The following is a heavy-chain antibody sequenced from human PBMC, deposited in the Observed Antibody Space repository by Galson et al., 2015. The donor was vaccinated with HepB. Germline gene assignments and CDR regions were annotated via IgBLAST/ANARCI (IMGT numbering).Heavy chain of an antibody. CDR1: GFTFSAYW. V-gene: IGHV3-74*03. CDR3: AKAPSYQLPRFDP. CDR2: IGNDGTNI. Sequence: SLRLSCAASGFTFSAYWMDWVRQTPGKGLVWISRIGNDGTNILYADSVKGRFTISRDNSKNTLYLQMNSLRAEDTAVYYCAKAPSYQLPRFDPWGQGTLVTVSS. J-gene: IGHJ5*02. D-gene: IGHD2-2*01.